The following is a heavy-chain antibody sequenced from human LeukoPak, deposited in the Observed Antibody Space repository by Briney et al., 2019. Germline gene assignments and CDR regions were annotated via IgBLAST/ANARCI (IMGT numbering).Heavy chain of an antibody. CDR1: GFTFSDYY. CDR3: ARGSSDSSGYYYYGMDV. CDR2: ISSSGSTI. J-gene: IGHJ6*02. V-gene: IGHV3-11*01. D-gene: IGHD3-22*01. Sequence: GGSLRLSCAASGFTFSDYYMSWIRQAPGKELEWVSYISSSGSTIYYADSVKGRFTISRDNAKNSLYLQMNSLRAEGTAVYYCARGSSDSSGYYYYGMDVWGQGTTVTVSS.